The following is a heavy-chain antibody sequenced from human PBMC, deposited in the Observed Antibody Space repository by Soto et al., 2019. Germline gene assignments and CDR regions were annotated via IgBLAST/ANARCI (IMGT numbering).Heavy chain of an antibody. CDR1: GGSISSGNYY. D-gene: IGHD3-10*01. J-gene: IGHJ5*02. Sequence: LSLTCTVSGGSISSGNYYWSWIRQPPGKGLEWIGYIYYSGSTYYNPSLKSRVTISVDTSKNQFSLKLSSVTAADTAVYHCATYYYGSGSRFDPWGQGTLVTVSS. V-gene: IGHV4-30-4*01. CDR2: IYYSGST. CDR3: ATYYYGSGSRFDP.